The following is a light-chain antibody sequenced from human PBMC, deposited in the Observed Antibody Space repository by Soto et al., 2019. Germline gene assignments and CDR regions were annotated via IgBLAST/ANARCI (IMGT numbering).Light chain of an antibody. CDR1: QSVLYSSNNKNY. J-gene: IGKJ3*01. V-gene: IGKV4-1*01. Sequence: DIVMTQSPDSLAVSLGERATINCKSSQSVLYSSNNKNYLAWYQQKPGQPPKLLIYWASTREAGVPDRFSGSGSGTDFTLTISSLQAEYVAVYYCQQYYSTLFTFGPGTKVAIK. CDR3: QQYYSTLFT. CDR2: WAS.